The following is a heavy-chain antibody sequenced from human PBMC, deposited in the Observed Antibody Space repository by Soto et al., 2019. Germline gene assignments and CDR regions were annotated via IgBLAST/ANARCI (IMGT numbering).Heavy chain of an antibody. Sequence: GASVKVSCKASGGTFSSYAISWVRQAPGQGLEWMGGIIPIFGTANYAQKFQGRVTITADESTSTAYMELSSLRSEDTAVYYCARDQRRGYSLGWFDPWGQGTLVTVSS. V-gene: IGHV1-69*13. CDR2: IIPIFGTA. CDR1: GGTFSSYA. D-gene: IGHD5-18*01. CDR3: ARDQRRGYSLGWFDP. J-gene: IGHJ5*02.